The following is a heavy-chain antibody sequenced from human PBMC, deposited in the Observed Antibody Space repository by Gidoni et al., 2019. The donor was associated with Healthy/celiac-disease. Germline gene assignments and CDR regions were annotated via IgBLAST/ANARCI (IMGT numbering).Heavy chain of an antibody. CDR1: GGTFTTYP. D-gene: IGHD3-22*01. V-gene: IGHV1-69*01. CDR2: IIPIFGTA. CDR3: ARGDYDSSGRGVYGMDV. Sequence: QVQLVQSGAEVKKPGSSVKVSCNASGGTFTTYPIRWVRQAPGQGLEWMGGIIPIFGTANYAQKFQGRVTITADESTSTAYMELSSLRSEDTAVYYCARGDYDSSGRGVYGMDVWGQGTTVTVSS. J-gene: IGHJ6*02.